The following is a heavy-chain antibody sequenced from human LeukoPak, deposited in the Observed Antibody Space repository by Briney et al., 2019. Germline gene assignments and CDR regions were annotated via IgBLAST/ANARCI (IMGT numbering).Heavy chain of an antibody. D-gene: IGHD6-13*01. J-gene: IGHJ6*02. CDR3: AKSAAAAGPYYYYGMDV. CDR1: GFTFSRYA. CDR2: ISGSGGST. V-gene: IGHV3-23*01. Sequence: GGSLRLSCAASGFTFSRYAMSWVRQAPGKGLEWVSAISGSGGSTYYADAVKGRFTISRDNSKNTLYLQMNSLRAGDTAVYYCAKSAAAAGPYYYYGMDVWGQGTTVTVSS.